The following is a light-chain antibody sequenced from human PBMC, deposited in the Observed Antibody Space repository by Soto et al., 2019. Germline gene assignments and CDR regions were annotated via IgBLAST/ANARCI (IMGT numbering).Light chain of an antibody. J-gene: IGLJ2*01. CDR3: AAWDDSLNAVL. CDR1: SSNIGSNT. Sequence: QSVLTQPPSASGTPGQRVPISCSGSSSNIGSNTVNWYQQLPGTAPKLLIYSNNQRPSGVPDRFSGSKSGTSASLAISGLQSEDEDDYYCAAWDDSLNAVLFGGGTKLTVL. V-gene: IGLV1-44*01. CDR2: SNN.